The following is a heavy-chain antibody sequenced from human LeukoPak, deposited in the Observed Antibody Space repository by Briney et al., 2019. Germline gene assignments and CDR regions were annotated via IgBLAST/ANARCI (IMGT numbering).Heavy chain of an antibody. Sequence: GASVKVSCKASGYTFTSYGISWVRQAPGQGLEWMGWISAYNGNTNYAQKLQGRVTMTTDTSTSTAYMELRSLRSDDTAVYYCARDIVGATTSPSGEDYWGQGTLVTVSS. CDR3: ARDIVGATTSPSGEDY. D-gene: IGHD1-26*01. CDR1: GYTFTSYG. CDR2: ISAYNGNT. J-gene: IGHJ4*02. V-gene: IGHV1-18*01.